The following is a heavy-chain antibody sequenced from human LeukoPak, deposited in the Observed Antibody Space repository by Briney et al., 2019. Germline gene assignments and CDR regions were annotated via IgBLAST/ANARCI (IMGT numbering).Heavy chain of an antibody. J-gene: IGHJ4*02. CDR1: GFTFSSYA. Sequence: GGSLRLSCAASGFTFSSYAMSWVRQAPGKGLEWVSAISGSGGSTYYADSVKGRFTISRDNSKNTLYLQTNSLRAEDTAVYYCAKHMVRGVIKPLYFDYWGQGTLVTVSS. V-gene: IGHV3-23*01. CDR2: ISGSGGST. CDR3: AKHMVRGVIKPLYFDY. D-gene: IGHD3-10*01.